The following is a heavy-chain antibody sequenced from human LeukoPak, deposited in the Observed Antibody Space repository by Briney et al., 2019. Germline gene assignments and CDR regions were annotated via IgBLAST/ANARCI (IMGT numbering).Heavy chain of an antibody. Sequence: GGSLRLSCAASGFTFDDYVMHWVRQAPGKGLEWVSGISWNSGSIGYADSVKGRFTISRDNAKNSLYLQMNSLRAEDTALYYCAKTSGGYSSSWFDYWGQGTLVTVSS. CDR1: GFTFDDYV. D-gene: IGHD6-13*01. CDR3: AKTSGGYSSSWFDY. CDR2: ISWNSGSI. V-gene: IGHV3-9*01. J-gene: IGHJ4*02.